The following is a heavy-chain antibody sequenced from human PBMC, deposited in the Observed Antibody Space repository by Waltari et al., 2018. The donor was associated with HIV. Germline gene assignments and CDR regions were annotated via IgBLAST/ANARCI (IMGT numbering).Heavy chain of an antibody. CDR1: GGSITSYY. Sequence: QVELQESGPGLVKPSETLSLTCTVSGGSITSYYWSWFRQSPGLGLELIGHIYYSGRTTYNPSRKGRVIMSLDTSKNHSSLKLTSMTATDSAVYYCARGYCSSRACYTGSWFDPWGQGTLVTVSS. CDR2: IYYSGRT. V-gene: IGHV4-59*08. D-gene: IGHD2-8*01. CDR3: ARGYCSSRACYTGSWFDP. J-gene: IGHJ5*02.